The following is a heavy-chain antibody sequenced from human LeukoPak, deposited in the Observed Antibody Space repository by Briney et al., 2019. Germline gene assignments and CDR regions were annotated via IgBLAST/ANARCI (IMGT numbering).Heavy chain of an antibody. CDR2: IYYSGST. CDR1: GGSISSSSYY. J-gene: IGHJ3*02. D-gene: IGHD1-26*01. Sequence: SETLSLTCTVSGGSISSSSYYWGWIRQPPGKGLEWIGSIYYSGSTYYNPSLKSRVTISVDTSKNQFSLKLSSVTAADTAVYYCARVRWELRTKGAFDIWGQGTMVTVSS. CDR3: ARVRWELRTKGAFDI. V-gene: IGHV4-39*07.